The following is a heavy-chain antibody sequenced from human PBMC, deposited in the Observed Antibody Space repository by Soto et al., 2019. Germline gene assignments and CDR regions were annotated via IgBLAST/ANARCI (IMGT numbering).Heavy chain of an antibody. J-gene: IGHJ4*02. Sequence: GGSLRLSCTASGFTFGDYAMSWFRQAPGKGLEWVGFIRSKAYGGPTEYAASVKGRFTISRDDSKSIAYLQMNSLKTEDTAVYYCATGIAVAGTFDYWGQGTLVTVSS. D-gene: IGHD6-19*01. CDR1: GFTFGDYA. CDR3: ATGIAVAGTFDY. V-gene: IGHV3-49*03. CDR2: IRSKAYGGPT.